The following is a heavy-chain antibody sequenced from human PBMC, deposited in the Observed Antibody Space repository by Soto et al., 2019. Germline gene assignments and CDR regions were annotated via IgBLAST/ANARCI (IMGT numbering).Heavy chain of an antibody. J-gene: IGHJ6*02. CDR2: IDPSDSYT. D-gene: IGHD2-2*01. V-gene: IGHV5-10-1*01. CDR1: GYSFTSYW. Sequence: GESLKISCKGSGYSFTSYWISWVRQMPGKGLEWMGRIDPSDSYTNYSPSFQGHVTISADKSISTAYLQWSSLKASDTAMYYCASGYCSSTSCYEYKVYYYGMDVWGQGTTVTVSS. CDR3: ASGYCSSTSCYEYKVYYYGMDV.